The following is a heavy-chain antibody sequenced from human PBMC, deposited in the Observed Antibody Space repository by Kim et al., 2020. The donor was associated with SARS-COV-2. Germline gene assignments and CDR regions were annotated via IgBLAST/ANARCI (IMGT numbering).Heavy chain of an antibody. D-gene: IGHD5-18*01. Sequence: ASVKVSCKASGYTFTGYYMHWVRQAPGQGLEWMGRINPNSGGTNYAQKFQGRVTMTRDTSISTAYMELSRLRSDDTAVYYCAKIQGYSYGYDAFDIWGQGTMVTVSS. CDR1: GYTFTGYY. CDR2: INPNSGGT. V-gene: IGHV1-2*06. J-gene: IGHJ3*02. CDR3: AKIQGYSYGYDAFDI.